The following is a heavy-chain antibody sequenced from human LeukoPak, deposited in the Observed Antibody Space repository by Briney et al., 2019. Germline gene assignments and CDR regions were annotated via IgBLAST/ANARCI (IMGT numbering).Heavy chain of an antibody. CDR1: VFTFSSYA. D-gene: IGHD2-21*01. CDR3: AKEGHGDLEYYFDY. J-gene: IGHJ4*02. Sequence: PGGSLRLSCAASVFTFSSYATSCARHAPREGLECVSAISGSGGSTYYADSVKGRFTISRDNSKNTLYLQMNSLRAEDTAVYYCAKEGHGDLEYYFDYWGEGTLVTVSS. CDR2: ISGSGGST. V-gene: IGHV3-23*01.